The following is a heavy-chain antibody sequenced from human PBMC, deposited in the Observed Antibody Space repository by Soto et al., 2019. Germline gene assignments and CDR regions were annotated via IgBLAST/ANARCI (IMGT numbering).Heavy chain of an antibody. V-gene: IGHV4-59*01. CDR2: IYYSGST. D-gene: IGHD6-13*01. CDR3: ARGRLAAADYYYGMDV. J-gene: IGHJ6*02. CDR1: GGSISSYY. Sequence: QVQLQESGPGLVKPSETLSLTCTVSGGSISSYYWSWIRQPPGKGLEWIGYIYYSGSTNYNPSLKSRVTISVDTSKNQFSLKLSSVTAADTAVYYCARGRLAAADYYYGMDVWGQGTTVTVSS.